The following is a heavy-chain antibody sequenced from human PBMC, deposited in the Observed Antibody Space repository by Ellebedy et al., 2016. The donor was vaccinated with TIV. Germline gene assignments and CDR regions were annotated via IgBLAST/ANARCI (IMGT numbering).Heavy chain of an antibody. CDR2: IYHTGST. CDR1: GFTFSSCAM. Sequence: GSLRLSCAASGFTFSSCAMSWVRQAPGKGLEWIGEIYHTGSTNYNPSLRNRLMILVDPSNNQFSLRLSSVSAAATAVYYCARSSYFSSSGSDGHVVYYYDMDVWGPGTTVSVSS. V-gene: IGHV4-4*02. J-gene: IGHJ6*02. CDR3: ARSSYFSSSGSDGHVVYYYDMDV. D-gene: IGHD3-10*01.